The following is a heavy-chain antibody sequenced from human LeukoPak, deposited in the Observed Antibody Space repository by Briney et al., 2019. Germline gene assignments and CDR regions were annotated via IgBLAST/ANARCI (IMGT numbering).Heavy chain of an antibody. CDR1: VDSISSGTYS. J-gene: IGHJ4*02. CDR2: ISHSGGT. Sequence: KPSETLSLTCAVSVDSISSGTYSWTWIRQPPGKGLEWIGFISHSGGTYYNPSLKSRVTMSVDRSENQFSLKLSSVTAADTAVYYCARGLIVPSTIFDYWGQGALVTVSS. D-gene: IGHD2-2*01. CDR3: ARGLIVPSTIFDY. V-gene: IGHV4-30-2*01.